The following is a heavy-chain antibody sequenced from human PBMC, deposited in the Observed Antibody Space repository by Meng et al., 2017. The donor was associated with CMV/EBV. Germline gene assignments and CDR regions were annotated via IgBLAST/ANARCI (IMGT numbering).Heavy chain of an antibody. CDR1: GGSFSGYY. V-gene: IGHV4-34*01. D-gene: IGHD5-24*01. J-gene: IGHJ4*02. CDR2: INHSGST. CDR3: ARGSPGGRWLQKPALDY. Sequence: SQTLSLTCAVYGGSFSGYYWSWIRQPPGKGLEWIGEINHSGSTNYNPSLKSRVTISVDTSKNQFSLKLSSVTAADTAVYYCARGSPGGRWLQKPALDYWGQGTLVTVSS.